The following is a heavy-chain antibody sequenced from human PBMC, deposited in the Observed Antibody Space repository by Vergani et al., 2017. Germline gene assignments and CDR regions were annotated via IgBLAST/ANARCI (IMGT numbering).Heavy chain of an antibody. CDR2: IYYSGST. J-gene: IGHJ3*02. D-gene: IGHD2-2*01. V-gene: IGHV4-30-4*01. CDR3: ASADIVVVPAADAFDI. Sequence: QVQLQESGPGLVKPSQTLSLTCTVSGGSISSGDYYWSWIRQPPGKGLEWIGYIYYSGSTYYNPSLKSRVTITVDTSKNQFSLKLSSVTAADTAVYYCASADIVVVPAADAFDIWGQGTMVTVSS. CDR1: GGSISSGDYY.